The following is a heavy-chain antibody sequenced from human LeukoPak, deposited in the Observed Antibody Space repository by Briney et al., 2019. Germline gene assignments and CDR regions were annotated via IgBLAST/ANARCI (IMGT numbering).Heavy chain of an antibody. D-gene: IGHD2-2*02. CDR3: ARQVIPTYYYMDV. CDR1: GYTLTDYY. J-gene: IGHJ6*03. V-gene: IGHV1-2*02. Sequence: ASVKVSCKASGYTLTDYYVHWVRQAPGQGREWMGWIKPKSGDTDYAQKFQGRVTLTRDTSISTAYMELSSLRSDDTAVYFCARQVIPTYYYMDVWGKGTTVTVSS. CDR2: IKPKSGDT.